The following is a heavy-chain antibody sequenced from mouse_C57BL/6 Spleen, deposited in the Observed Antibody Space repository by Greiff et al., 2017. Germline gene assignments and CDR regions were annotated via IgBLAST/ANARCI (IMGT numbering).Heavy chain of an antibody. D-gene: IGHD2-4*01. CDR3: ATYDYDGYAMDY. CDR1: GYAFTNYL. V-gene: IGHV1-54*01. CDR2: INPGSGGT. J-gene: IGHJ4*01. Sequence: QVQLQQSGAELVRPGTSVKVSCKASGYAFTNYLIEWVKQRPGQGLAWIGVINPGSGGTNYNEKFKGKATLTADNSSSPAYMQLSSLTSEDSAVYFCATYDYDGYAMDYWGQGTSVTVSS.